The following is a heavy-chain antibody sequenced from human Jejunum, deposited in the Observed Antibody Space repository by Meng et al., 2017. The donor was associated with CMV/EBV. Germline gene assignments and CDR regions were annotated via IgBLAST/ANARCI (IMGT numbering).Heavy chain of an antibody. Sequence: VQLVESXXGVVKXGGCLRLSWAASGFTFSDYFMSWIRQAPGKGLEWVSYISGSSSHTNYADSVKGRFTISRDNAKKSLYLQMNTLRAEDTAVYYCAGGGGYSEYWGQVTLFSVSS. CDR2: ISGSSSHT. J-gene: IGHJ4*02. V-gene: IGHV3-11*05. D-gene: IGHD3-16*01. CDR1: GFTFSDYF. CDR3: AGGGGYSEY.